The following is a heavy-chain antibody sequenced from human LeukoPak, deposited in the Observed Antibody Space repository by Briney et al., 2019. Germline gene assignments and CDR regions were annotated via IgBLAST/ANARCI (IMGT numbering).Heavy chain of an antibody. CDR1: GGSISSYY. Sequence: PSETLSLTCTVSGGSISSYYWSWIRQPPGKGLEWIGYIYYSGSTNYNPSLKSRVTISVDTSKNQFSLKLSSVTAADTAVYYCAGTPGPGWFDPWGQGTLVTVSS. CDR2: IYYSGST. V-gene: IGHV4-59*08. J-gene: IGHJ5*02. CDR3: AGTPGPGWFDP. D-gene: IGHD2-8*02.